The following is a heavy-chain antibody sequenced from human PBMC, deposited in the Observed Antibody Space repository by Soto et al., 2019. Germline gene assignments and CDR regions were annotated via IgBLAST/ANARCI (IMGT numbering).Heavy chain of an antibody. D-gene: IGHD5-18*01. CDR1: GVSIGSHDW. CDR2: SHQSGNT. CDR3: ATRDTGRVY. V-gene: IGHV4-4*02. Sequence: QVQLQESGPGLVKPSGTLSLTCAASGVSIGSHDWWTWVRQPPGKGLEWIGESHQSGNTNYNSSLESRVTISLDKSKNHCSLQLSSVTVADTAVYYCATRDTGRVYWGQGTLATVSS. J-gene: IGHJ4*02.